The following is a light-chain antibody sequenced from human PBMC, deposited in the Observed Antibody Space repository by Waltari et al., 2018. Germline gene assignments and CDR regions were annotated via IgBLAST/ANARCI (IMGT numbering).Light chain of an antibody. J-gene: IGLJ1*01. Sequence: SYELTQSPSVSVAPGQTARLTCDGGQTGSKKVHRYQHKPGQAPVLGVYADGDRPSGIPERFSGSNSGNTAALTISRVDAGDEAEYYCQVWDSGSDHYVFGTVTKVTVL. V-gene: IGLV3-21*02. CDR1: QTGSKK. CDR3: QVWDSGSDHYV. CDR2: ADG.